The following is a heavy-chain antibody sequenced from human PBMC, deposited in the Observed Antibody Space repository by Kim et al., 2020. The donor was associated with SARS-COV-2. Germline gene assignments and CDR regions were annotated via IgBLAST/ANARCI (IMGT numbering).Heavy chain of an antibody. CDR2: INHSGST. CDR1: GGSFSGYY. CDR3: ARGEGVRGVRLYYFDY. V-gene: IGHV4-34*01. D-gene: IGHD3-10*01. Sequence: SETLSLTCAVYGGSFSGYYWSWIRQPPGKGLEWIGEINHSGSTNYNPSLKSRVTISVDTSKNQFSLKLSSVTAADTAVYYCARGEGVRGVRLYYFDYWGQGTLVTVSS. J-gene: IGHJ4*02.